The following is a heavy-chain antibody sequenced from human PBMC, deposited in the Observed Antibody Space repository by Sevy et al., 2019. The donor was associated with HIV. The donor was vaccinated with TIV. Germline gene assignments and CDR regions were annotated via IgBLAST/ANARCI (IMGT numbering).Heavy chain of an antibody. J-gene: IGHJ4*02. CDR1: GFTFSSYG. CDR2: IRYDGSNK. CDR3: AKGPSPMITFGGVADY. D-gene: IGHD3-16*01. V-gene: IGHV3-30*02. Sequence: GGSLRLSCAASGFTFSSYGMHWVRQAPGKGLEWVAFIRYDGSNKYYADPVKGRFTISRDNSKNTLYLKMNSLRAEDTAVYYCAKGPSPMITFGGVADYWGQGTLVTVS.